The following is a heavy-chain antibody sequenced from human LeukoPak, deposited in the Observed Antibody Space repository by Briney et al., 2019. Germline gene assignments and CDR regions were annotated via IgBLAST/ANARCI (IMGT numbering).Heavy chain of an antibody. CDR2: INWNGGTT. D-gene: IGHD6-13*01. CDR3: ARDRGPGYISSWYVY. Sequence: GGSRRLSCAASGFTFDDYGMSWVRQAPGKGLEWVSGINWNGGTTDYTDSVKGRFTISRDNANNSLYLQMNSLRAEDTALYYCARDRGPGYISSWYVYWGQGTLVTVYS. J-gene: IGHJ4*02. CDR1: GFTFDDYG. V-gene: IGHV3-20*04.